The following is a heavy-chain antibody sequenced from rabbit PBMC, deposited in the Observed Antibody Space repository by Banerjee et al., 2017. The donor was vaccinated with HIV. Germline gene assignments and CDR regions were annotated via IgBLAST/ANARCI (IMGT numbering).Heavy chain of an antibody. CDR3: ARGGPSGYGGYGYVTEGYRL. CDR1: GFSFSSSYH. CDR2: IYAGSSGST. D-gene: IGHD6-1*01. V-gene: IGHV1S45*01. Sequence: QEQLEQSGGDLVKPGASLTLTCTASGFSFSSSYHISWVRQAPGKGLEWIACIYAGSSGSTYYASWAKGRFTISKTSSTTVTLQMTSLTAADTATYFCARGGPSGYGGYGYVTEGYRLWGPGTLVTVS. J-gene: IGHJ6*01.